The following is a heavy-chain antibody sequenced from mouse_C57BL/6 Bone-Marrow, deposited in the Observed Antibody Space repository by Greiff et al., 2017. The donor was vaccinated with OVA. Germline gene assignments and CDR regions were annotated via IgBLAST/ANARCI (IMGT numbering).Heavy chain of an antibody. CDR3: ASSIDSPFAY. D-gene: IGHD3-2*01. Sequence: VKLMESGPGLVQPSQSLSITCTVSGFSLTSYGVHWVRQSPGKGLEWLGVIWSGGSTDYNAAFISRLSISKDNSKSQVFFKMNSLQADDTAIYYCASSIDSPFAYWGQGTLVTVSA. CDR2: IWSGGST. CDR1: GFSLTSYG. J-gene: IGHJ3*01. V-gene: IGHV2-2*01.